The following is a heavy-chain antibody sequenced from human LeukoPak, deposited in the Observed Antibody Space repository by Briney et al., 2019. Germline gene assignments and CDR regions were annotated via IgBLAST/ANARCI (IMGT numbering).Heavy chain of an antibody. CDR2: ISGGGGST. D-gene: IGHD3-22*01. Sequence: GGSLRLSCAASGFTFSNYAMSWVRQAPGKGLEWVSSISGGGGSTYYADSVKGRFTISRDNSKNTLYLQMNSLRAEDTAVYYCAKGPRTMIVVDYYFDYWGQGTLVTVSS. CDR3: AKGPRTMIVVDYYFDY. V-gene: IGHV3-23*01. CDR1: GFTFSNYA. J-gene: IGHJ4*02.